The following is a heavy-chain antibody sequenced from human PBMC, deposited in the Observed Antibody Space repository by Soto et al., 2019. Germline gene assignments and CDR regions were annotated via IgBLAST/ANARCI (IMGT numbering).Heavy chain of an antibody. V-gene: IGHV1-24*01. CDR2: FDPEDGET. J-gene: IGHJ4*02. D-gene: IGHD3-10*01. CDR3: ATPVTRITMVRGAIVFDY. CDR1: GYTLTELS. Sequence: ASVKVSCKVSGYTLTELSMHWVRQAPGKGLEWMGGFDPEDGETIYAQKFQGRVTMTEDTSTDTAYMELSSLRSEDTAVYYCATPVTRITMVRGAIVFDYWGQGTLVTSPQ.